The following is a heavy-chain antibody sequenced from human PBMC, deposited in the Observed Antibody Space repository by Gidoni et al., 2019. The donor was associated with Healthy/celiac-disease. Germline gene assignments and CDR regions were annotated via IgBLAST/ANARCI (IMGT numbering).Heavy chain of an antibody. Sequence: EVQLLESGGGLVQPGGSLRLSCAASGFTFSSYAVSWVRQAPGKGLEWVSAISGSGGSTYYADSVKGRFTISRDNSKNTLYLQMNSLRAEDTAVYYCAAPRYSGSYGYFDYWGQGTLVTVSS. J-gene: IGHJ4*02. CDR1: GFTFSSYA. D-gene: IGHD1-26*01. CDR3: AAPRYSGSYGYFDY. V-gene: IGHV3-23*01. CDR2: ISGSGGST.